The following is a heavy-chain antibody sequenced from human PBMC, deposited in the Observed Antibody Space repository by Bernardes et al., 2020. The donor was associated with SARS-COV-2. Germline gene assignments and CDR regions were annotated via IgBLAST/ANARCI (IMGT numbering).Heavy chain of an antibody. D-gene: IGHD5-12*01. CDR3: ARDLVATDGAYYYYGMDV. CDR1: GGSISSYY. Sequence: ETLSLTCTVSGGSISSYYWSWIRQPPGKGLEWIGYINYIGSTNYNPSLKSRVTISVDVSQNLFSLKLSSVTAADTAVYYCARDLVATDGAYYYYGMDVWGQGTTVTVSS. J-gene: IGHJ6*02. V-gene: IGHV4-59*01. CDR2: INYIGST.